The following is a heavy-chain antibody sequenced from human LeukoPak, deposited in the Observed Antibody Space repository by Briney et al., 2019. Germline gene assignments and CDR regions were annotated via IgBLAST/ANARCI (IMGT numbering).Heavy chain of an antibody. V-gene: IGHV3-21*01. Sequence: GGSLRLSCAASGFTFSSFGMNWVRQAPGKGLEWVSFISTSSSYIYYADSVKGRFTISRDNAKNSLYLQMNSLKVEDTAVYYCARDRYLSAAWGQGTLVTVSS. CDR3: ARDRYLSAA. CDR2: ISTSSSYI. D-gene: IGHD3-9*01. J-gene: IGHJ4*02. CDR1: GFTFSSFG.